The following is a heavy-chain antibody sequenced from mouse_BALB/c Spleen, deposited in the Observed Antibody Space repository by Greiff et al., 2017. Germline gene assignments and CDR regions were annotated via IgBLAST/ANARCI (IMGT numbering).Heavy chain of an antibody. D-gene: IGHD2-1*01. CDR1: GFNIKDTY. V-gene: IGHV14-3*02. CDR3: AVYGNPYYAMDY. Sequence: EVHLVESGAELVKPGASVKLSCTASGFNIKDTYMHWVKQRPEQGLEWIGRIDPANGNTKYDPKFQGKATITADTSSNTAYLQLSSLTSEDTAVYYCAVYGNPYYAMDYWGQGTSVTVSS. J-gene: IGHJ4*01. CDR2: IDPANGNT.